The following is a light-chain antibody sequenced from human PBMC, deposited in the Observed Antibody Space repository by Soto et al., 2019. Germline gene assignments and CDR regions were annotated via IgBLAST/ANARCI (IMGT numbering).Light chain of an antibody. CDR3: QQYGISQNT. Sequence: ETVMTQSPGTLSLSPGERDTLSCRASQSVSSGSLAWYQQKPGQAPRLLMFGASNRATGIPDRFTGSGSGTDFTLTISRLEPEDFAVYYCQQYGISQNTFGQGTKLESK. CDR1: QSVSSGS. J-gene: IGKJ2*01. V-gene: IGKV3-20*01. CDR2: GAS.